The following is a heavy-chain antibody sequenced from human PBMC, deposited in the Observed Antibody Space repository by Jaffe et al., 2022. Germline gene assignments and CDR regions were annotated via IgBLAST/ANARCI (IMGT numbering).Heavy chain of an antibody. D-gene: IGHD3-3*01. CDR2: IYHSGST. CDR3: ARGVYDFWSGYFNYYYYMDV. J-gene: IGHJ6*03. V-gene: IGHV4-4*02. Sequence: QVQLQESGPGLVKPSGTLSLTCAVSGGSISSSNWWSWVRQPPGKGLEWIGEIYHSGSTNYNPSLKSRVTISVDKSKNQFSLKLSSVTAADTAVYYCARGVYDFWSGYFNYYYYMDVWGKGTTVTVSS. CDR1: GGSISSSNW.